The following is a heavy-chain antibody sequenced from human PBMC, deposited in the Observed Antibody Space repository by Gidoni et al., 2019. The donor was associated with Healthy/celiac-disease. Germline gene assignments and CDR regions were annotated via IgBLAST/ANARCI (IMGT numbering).Heavy chain of an antibody. CDR3: AKDDWTDSSEIDWYFDL. D-gene: IGHD6-19*01. CDR2: ISGSGGST. CDR1: GFPFSSYA. J-gene: IGHJ2*01. Sequence: EVQLLESGGGLVQPGGSLRLSSPASGFPFSSYALSGVRQAPGKGLGWVSAISGSGGSTYYADSVKGRFTISRDNSKNTLYLQMNSLRAEDTAVYYCAKDDWTDSSEIDWYFDLWGRGTLVTVSS. V-gene: IGHV3-23*01.